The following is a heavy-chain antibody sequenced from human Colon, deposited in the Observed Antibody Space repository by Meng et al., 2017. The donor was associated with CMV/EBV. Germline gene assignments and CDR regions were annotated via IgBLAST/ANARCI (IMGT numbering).Heavy chain of an antibody. Sequence: SLKISCAASGFTFDDYAMHWVRQAPGKGLEWVSGISWNSGSIGYADSVKGRFTISRDNAKNSLYVQMNSLRAEDTAVYYCARIHYDSWSGYYRDYWGQGALVTVSS. J-gene: IGHJ4*02. CDR1: GFTFDDYA. CDR3: ARIHYDSWSGYYRDY. D-gene: IGHD3-3*01. V-gene: IGHV3-9*01. CDR2: ISWNSGSI.